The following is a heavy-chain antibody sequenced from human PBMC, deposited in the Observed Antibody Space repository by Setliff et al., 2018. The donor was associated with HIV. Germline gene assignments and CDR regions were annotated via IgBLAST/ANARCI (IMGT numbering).Heavy chain of an antibody. D-gene: IGHD6-19*01. J-gene: IGHJ6*02. CDR2: MNPNSGDT. Sequence: ASVKVSCKASGSTFSTYDINWVRQAPGQGPEWMGWMNPNSGDTGYAPKLQGRVTMTRNTSISTAYMELRSLRSDDTAVYFCARLGSGWSDSYYYAMDIWGQGTTVTVSS. CDR1: GSTFSTYD. V-gene: IGHV1-8*01. CDR3: ARLGSGWSDSYYYAMDI.